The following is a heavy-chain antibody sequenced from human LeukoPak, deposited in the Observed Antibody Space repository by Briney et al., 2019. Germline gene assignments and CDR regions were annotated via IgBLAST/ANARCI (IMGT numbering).Heavy chain of an antibody. J-gene: IGHJ4*02. V-gene: IGHV3-23*01. CDR2: ISGSGGST. D-gene: IGHD4-17*01. CDR1: GFTFSSYA. Sequence: GGSLRLSCAASGFTFSSYAMSWVRQAPGKGLEWVSAISGSGGSTYYADSVKGRFTISRDNSKNTLYLQMNSLRAEDTAVYYXXXXXIYGDYVFDYWGQGTLVTVSS. CDR3: XXXXIYGDYVFDY.